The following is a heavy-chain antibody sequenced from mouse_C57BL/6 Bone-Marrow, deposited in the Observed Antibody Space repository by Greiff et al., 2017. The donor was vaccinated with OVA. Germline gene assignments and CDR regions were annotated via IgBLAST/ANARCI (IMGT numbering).Heavy chain of an antibody. CDR3: ASYMGGRGYCDV. Sequence: DVQLVESGGGLVQPGGSLSLSCAASGFTFTDYYMSWVRQPPGKALEWLGFISNKANGDTTEYSASVKGRFTISRDNSQSNLYLQMNALRAEDSATYYCASYMGGRGYCDVWGTGTTVTVSS. CDR1: GFTFTDYY. CDR2: ISNKANGDTT. J-gene: IGHJ1*03. V-gene: IGHV7-3*01. D-gene: IGHD3-3*01.